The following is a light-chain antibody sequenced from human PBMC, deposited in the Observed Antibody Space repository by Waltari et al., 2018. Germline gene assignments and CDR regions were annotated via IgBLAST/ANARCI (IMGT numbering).Light chain of an antibody. CDR2: GKN. CDR1: ILRTYY. Sequence: SSDLTQDPAVSVALGQTVRLTCQGDILRTYYGNWCRQKPGQPPELVIYGKNNRPSGSPDRFSASSSGNTASLIITGAQAEDEADYYCSSRELSGHVVFGGGTRLTVL. CDR3: SSRELSGHVV. J-gene: IGLJ2*01. V-gene: IGLV3-19*01.